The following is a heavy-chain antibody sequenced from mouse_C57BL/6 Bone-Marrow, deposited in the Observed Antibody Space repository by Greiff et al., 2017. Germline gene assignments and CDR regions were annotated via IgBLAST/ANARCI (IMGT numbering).Heavy chain of an antibody. V-gene: IGHV1-69*01. J-gene: IGHJ1*03. CDR1: GYTFTSYW. CDR2: IDPSDSYT. CDR3: ARTRGDDYGSSHWYCDV. D-gene: IGHD1-1*01. Sequence: QVQLQQPGAELVMPGASVKLSCKASGYTFTSYWMHWVKQRTGQGLEWIGEIDPSDSYTNYNQKFKGKSTLTVDKSSSTAYMQLSSLTSEDSAVXYCARTRGDDYGSSHWYCDVWGTGTTVTVSS.